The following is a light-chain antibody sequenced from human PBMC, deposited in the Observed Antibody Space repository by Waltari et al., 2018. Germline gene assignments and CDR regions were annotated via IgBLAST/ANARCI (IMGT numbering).Light chain of an antibody. Sequence: QSVLTQPPSASGTPGQRVTISCSETSSNIGNNHVFWYQHLPGKAPKLLMYRNDQRPSGVPDRFSASKAVTSASLAIGGLRSEDEAIYHCAAWDNSLGRWVFGEGTKLTVL. CDR2: RND. CDR1: SSNIGNNH. V-gene: IGLV1-47*01. CDR3: AAWDNSLGRWV. J-gene: IGLJ3*02.